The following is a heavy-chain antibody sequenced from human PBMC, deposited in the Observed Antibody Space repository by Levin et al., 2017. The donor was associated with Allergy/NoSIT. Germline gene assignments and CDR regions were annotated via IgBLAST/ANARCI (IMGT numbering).Heavy chain of an antibody. CDR3: ARDLSGANDY. CDR1: GFTFSSHW. V-gene: IGHV3-74*01. CDR2: MNEDGSTT. Sequence: PGGSLRLSCAASGFTFSSHWMHWVRQAPGKGLVWVARMNEDGSTTNHADSVKGRFTISRDNAKNTLSLQMNSLRAEDSAVYYCARDLSGANDYWGQGTLVTVSS. D-gene: IGHD2/OR15-2a*01. J-gene: IGHJ4*02.